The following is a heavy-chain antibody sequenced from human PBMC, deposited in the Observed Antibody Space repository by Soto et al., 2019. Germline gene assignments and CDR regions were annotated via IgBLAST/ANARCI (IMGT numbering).Heavy chain of an antibody. J-gene: IGHJ4*02. CDR3: ARHSSSWYYYYY. CDR2: IYYSGST. Sequence: SETLSLTCTVSGGSISSSSYYWGWIRQPPGKGLEWIGSIYYSGSTYYNPSLKSRVTISVDTSKNQFSLKLSSVTAADTAVYYCARHSSSWYYYYYWGQGTLVTVSS. V-gene: IGHV4-39*01. D-gene: IGHD6-13*01. CDR1: GGSISSSSYY.